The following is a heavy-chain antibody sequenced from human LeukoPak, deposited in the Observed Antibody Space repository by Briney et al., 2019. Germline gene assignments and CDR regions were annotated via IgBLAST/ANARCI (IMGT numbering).Heavy chain of an antibody. CDR3: AREGEPFWSGYYSDY. D-gene: IGHD3-3*01. J-gene: IGHJ4*02. V-gene: IGHV3-21*01. CDR2: ISSSNSYI. CDR1: GFTFSSYS. Sequence: GGSLRLSCAASGFTFSSYSMNWVRQAPGKGLEWVSSISSSNSYIYCADSVKGRFTISRDNAKNSLYLQMNSLRAEDTAVYYCAREGEPFWSGYYSDYWGQGTLVTVSS.